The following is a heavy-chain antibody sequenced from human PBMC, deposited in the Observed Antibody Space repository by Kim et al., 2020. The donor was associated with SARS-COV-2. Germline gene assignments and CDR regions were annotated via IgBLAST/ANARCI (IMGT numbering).Heavy chain of an antibody. V-gene: IGHV3-21*01. CDR3: ARGINPSSSWSVDY. J-gene: IGHJ4*02. CDR1: GFSLGSYT. CDR2: ASSGNSFI. D-gene: IGHD6-13*01. Sequence: GGSLRLSCAASGFSLGSYTMNWVRQAPGKGLEWLSYASSGNSFIYYADFVKGRFTISRDNAKSLVYLQMDNLRAEDTGLYYCARGINPSSSWSVDYWGQGTLVTVSS.